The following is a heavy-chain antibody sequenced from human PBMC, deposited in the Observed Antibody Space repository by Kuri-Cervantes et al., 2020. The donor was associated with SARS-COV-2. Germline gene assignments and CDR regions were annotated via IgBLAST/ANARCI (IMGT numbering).Heavy chain of an antibody. CDR3: ARARPRGQDIVVVPAAQKDYYYGMDV. V-gene: IGHV1-2*04. CDR2: INPNSGGT. Sequence: ASVKVSCKASGYTFTGYYMHWVRQAPGQGLEWMGWINPNSGGTNYAQKFQGWVTMTRDTSISTAYMELSRLGSDDTAVYYCARARPRGQDIVVVPAAQKDYYYGMDVWGQGTTVTVSS. J-gene: IGHJ6*02. D-gene: IGHD2-2*01. CDR1: GYTFTGYY.